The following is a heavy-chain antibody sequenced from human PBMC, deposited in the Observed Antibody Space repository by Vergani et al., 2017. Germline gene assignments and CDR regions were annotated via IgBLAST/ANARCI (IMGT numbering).Heavy chain of an antibody. Sequence: EVQLVESGGVVVQPGGSLRLSCAASGFTFDDYAMHWVRQAPGKGLEWVSLISWDGGSTYYADSVKGRFTISRDNSKNSLYLQMNSLRAEDTALYYCANGCSSGYYSRHAFDIWGQGTMVTVSS. CDR3: ANGCSSGYYSRHAFDI. D-gene: IGHD3-22*01. CDR2: ISWDGGST. V-gene: IGHV3-43D*03. CDR1: GFTFDDYA. J-gene: IGHJ3*02.